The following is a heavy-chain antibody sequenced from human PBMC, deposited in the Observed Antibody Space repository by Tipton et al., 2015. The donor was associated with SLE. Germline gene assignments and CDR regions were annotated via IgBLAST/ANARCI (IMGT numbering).Heavy chain of an antibody. CDR2: IFHTGST. Sequence: TLSLTCTVSGASISSGGYYWSWIRQHPGKGLEWIGYIFHTGSTYYNPSLKSRTTISVDTSKNRFSLKMTSVTAADTAVYFCARATIEYSRSFYSYMDVWGKGTPVTVSS. CDR3: ARATIEYSRSFYSYMDV. CDR1: GASISSGGYY. D-gene: IGHD2/OR15-2a*01. J-gene: IGHJ6*03. V-gene: IGHV4-31*03.